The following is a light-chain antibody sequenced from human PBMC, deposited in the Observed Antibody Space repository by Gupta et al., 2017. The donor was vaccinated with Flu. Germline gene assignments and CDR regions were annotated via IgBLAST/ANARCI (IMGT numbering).Light chain of an antibody. CDR2: RSD. J-gene: IGLJ3*02. Sequence: QSVLPQPPSVSGPPGQGVTSSCSGTRSNIGSNYGHWYQQRPGTAPRLLIYRSDQRPSGVPDRFSGSKSGTSASLAISGLRAEDEADYYCVTWDDSLDGWVFGGGTKLTVL. CDR3: VTWDDSLDGWV. V-gene: IGLV1-47*01. CDR1: RSNIGSNY.